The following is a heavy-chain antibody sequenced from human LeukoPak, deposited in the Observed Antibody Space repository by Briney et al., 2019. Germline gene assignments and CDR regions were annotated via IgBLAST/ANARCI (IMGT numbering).Heavy chain of an antibody. CDR2: ISGSGGST. D-gene: IGHD2-15*01. CDR1: GFTFSSYA. Sequence: GGSLRLSCAVSGFTFSSYAMSWVRQAPGKGLEWVSGISGSGGSTYYADSVKGRFTIFRDNSKNTLYLQMNSLRAEDTAVYHCANGWSPDYWGRGTLVTVSS. CDR3: ANGWSPDY. V-gene: IGHV3-23*01. J-gene: IGHJ4*02.